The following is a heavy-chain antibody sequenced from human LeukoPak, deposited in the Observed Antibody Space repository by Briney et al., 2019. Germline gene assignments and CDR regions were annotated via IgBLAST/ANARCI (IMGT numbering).Heavy chain of an antibody. J-gene: IGHJ1*01. D-gene: IGHD3-22*01. Sequence: PGGSLRLSCAASGFTFSSYWMHWVRQAPGKGLVWVSRIKSDGSTRYADSVEGRFTISRDNAKNTVSLQMTSLRAEDTGVYYCARAPSEIGGYYPEYFRHWGQGTLVIVSS. CDR2: IKSDGST. CDR1: GFTFSSYW. V-gene: IGHV3-74*01. CDR3: ARAPSEIGGYYPEYFRH.